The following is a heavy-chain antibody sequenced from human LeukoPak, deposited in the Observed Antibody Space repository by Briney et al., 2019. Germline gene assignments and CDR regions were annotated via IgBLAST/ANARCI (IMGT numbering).Heavy chain of an antibody. CDR3: AREIPASYYFDY. J-gene: IGHJ4*02. CDR1: GGTFSSYA. V-gene: IGHV1-46*01. D-gene: IGHD2-2*01. CDR2: VHPSGGTT. Sequence: ASVKVSCKASGGTFSSYAISWVRQAPGQGLDWMGIVHPSGGTTTYAQKFQGRLTVTRDTSTSTVYMELSSLRSEDTAVYYCAREIPASYYFDYWGQGSLVTVSS.